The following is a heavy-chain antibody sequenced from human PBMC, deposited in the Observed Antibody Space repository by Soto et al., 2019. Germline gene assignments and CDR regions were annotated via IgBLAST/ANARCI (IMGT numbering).Heavy chain of an antibody. CDR1: GYTFTSYY. CDR3: ARGVVATIFFGAFDI. Sequence: QVQLVQSGAEVKKPGASVKVSCKASGYTFTSYYMHWVRQAPGQGLEWMGIINPSGGSTSYAQKFQGRVTMTRDTSTSTVYMELSSLRSEDTAVYYCARGVVATIFFGAFDIWGQGTMVTVSS. CDR2: INPSGGST. D-gene: IGHD5-12*01. V-gene: IGHV1-46*03. J-gene: IGHJ3*02.